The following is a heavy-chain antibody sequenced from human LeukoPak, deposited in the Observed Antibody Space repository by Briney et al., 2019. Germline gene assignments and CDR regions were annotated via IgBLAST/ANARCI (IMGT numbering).Heavy chain of an antibody. CDR1: GFTFSSYA. J-gene: IGHJ4*02. Sequence: GGSLRLSCAASGFTFSSYAMSWVRQAPGKGLEWVANIKQDGSEKYYVDSVKGRFTISRDNAKNSLYLQMNSLRAEDTAVYYCAREGVVVSNFDYWGQGTLVTVSS. D-gene: IGHD3-22*01. CDR3: AREGVVVSNFDY. V-gene: IGHV3-7*01. CDR2: IKQDGSEK.